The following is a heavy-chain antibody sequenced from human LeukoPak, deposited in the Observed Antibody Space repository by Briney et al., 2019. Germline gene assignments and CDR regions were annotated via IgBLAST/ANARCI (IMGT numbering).Heavy chain of an antibody. CDR3: ARDLGRAAAL. CDR1: GYSISSGYY. J-gene: IGHJ4*02. Sequence: SETLSLACTVSGYSISSGYYWGWIRQPPGKGLEWIGSIYHSGSTYYNPSLKSRVTISVDTSKNQFSLKLSSVTAADTAVYYCARDLGRAAALWGQGTLVTASS. V-gene: IGHV4-38-2*02. D-gene: IGHD6-13*01. CDR2: IYHSGST.